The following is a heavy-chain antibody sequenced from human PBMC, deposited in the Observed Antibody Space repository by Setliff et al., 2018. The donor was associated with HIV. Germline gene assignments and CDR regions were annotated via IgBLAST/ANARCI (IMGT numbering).Heavy chain of an antibody. D-gene: IGHD3-3*01. CDR1: RFTFSNYA. Sequence: HPGGSLRLSCAASRFTFSNYAMHWVRQVPGKGLEWVSAISGSGGSTYYADSVRGRFTISRDSSKNALYLKFYRPRPDDTAVYYCARARTIDYWSDSLAFWGQGTLVTVSS. CDR2: ISGSGGST. CDR3: ARARTIDYWSDSLAF. V-gene: IGHV3-23*01. J-gene: IGHJ4*02.